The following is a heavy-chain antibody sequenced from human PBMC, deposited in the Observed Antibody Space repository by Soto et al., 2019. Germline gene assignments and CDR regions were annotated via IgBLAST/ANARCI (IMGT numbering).Heavy chain of an antibody. J-gene: IGHJ5*02. CDR3: ARLGFCGDDCYSFDP. D-gene: IGHD2-21*02. CDR2: IFYRKSP. Sequence: TLEILSLTCTVSGGSIINDYWSWVRQPPGKGLEWIGFIFYRKSPYYDPSLKSRITMSVDTSKNQITLDLTSVTVADTAVYYCARLGFCGDDCYSFDPWGQETLVTFS. CDR1: GGSIINDY. V-gene: IGHV4-59*08.